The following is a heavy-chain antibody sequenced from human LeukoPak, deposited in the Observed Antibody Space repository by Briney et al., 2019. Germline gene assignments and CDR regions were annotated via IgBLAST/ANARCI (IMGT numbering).Heavy chain of an antibody. J-gene: IGHJ4*02. CDR2: IYSGGST. V-gene: IGHV3-53*01. Sequence: GGSLRLSCAASGFTFSSYWMSWVRQAPGKGPEWVSVIYSGGSTYYADSVKGRFTISRDNSKNTLYLQMNSLRAEDTAVYYCARLRGYSYGYLDYWGQGTLVTVSS. CDR3: ARLRGYSYGYLDY. D-gene: IGHD5-18*01. CDR1: GFTFSSYW.